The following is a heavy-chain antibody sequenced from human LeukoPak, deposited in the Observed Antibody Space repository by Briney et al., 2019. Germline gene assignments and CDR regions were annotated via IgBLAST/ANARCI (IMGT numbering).Heavy chain of an antibody. CDR2: IDYSGST. CDR3: ARADDSSGSFFNY. D-gene: IGHD3-22*01. CDR1: GGSISSSNW. Sequence: PSETLSLTCTVSGGSISSSNWWSWVRQPPGKGLEGIEEIDYSGSTNYNQSLKSRVTISVDKSKNQFSLKLSSVTAADTAVYYCARADDSSGSFFNYWGQGTLVTVSS. V-gene: IGHV4-4*02. J-gene: IGHJ4*02.